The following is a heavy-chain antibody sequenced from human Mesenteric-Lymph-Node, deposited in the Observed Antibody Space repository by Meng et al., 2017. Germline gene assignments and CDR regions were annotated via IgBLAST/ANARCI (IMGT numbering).Heavy chain of an antibody. CDR2: IYTSGST. CDR3: ARKLRYFDWRTD. Sequence: SETLSLTCTVSGGSISSGSYYWSWIRQPAGKGLEWIGRIYTSGSTNYNPSLKSRVTISVDTSKNQFSLKLSSVTAADTAVYYCARKLRYFDWRTDWGQGTLVTVSS. V-gene: IGHV4-61*02. CDR1: GGSISSGSYY. J-gene: IGHJ4*02. D-gene: IGHD3-9*01.